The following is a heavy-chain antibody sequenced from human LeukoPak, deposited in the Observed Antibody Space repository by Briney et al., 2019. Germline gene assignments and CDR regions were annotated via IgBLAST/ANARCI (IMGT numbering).Heavy chain of an antibody. J-gene: IGHJ4*02. CDR1: GGSISSYY. V-gene: IGHV4-4*07. CDR2: IYTSGST. D-gene: IGHD3-10*01. CDR3: ARGGGSGSYCEFDY. Sequence: SETLSLTCTVSGGSISSYYWSWIRQPAGKGLEWIGRIYTSGSTNYNPSLKSRVTMSVDTSKNQFSLKLSSVTAADTAVYYCARGGGSGSYCEFDYWGQGTLVTVSP.